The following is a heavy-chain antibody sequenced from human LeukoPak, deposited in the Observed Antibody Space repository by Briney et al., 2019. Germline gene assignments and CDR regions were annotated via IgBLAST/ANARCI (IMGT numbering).Heavy chain of an antibody. CDR3: ARVGALRTSRWFDP. J-gene: IGHJ5*02. CDR1: GGSISSSSYY. V-gene: IGHV4-39*07. D-gene: IGHD4-17*01. CDR2: IYYSGST. Sequence: PSETLSLTCTVSGGSISSSSYYWGWIRQPPGKGLEWIGSIYYSGSTYYNPSLKSRVTISVDTSKNQFSLKLSSVTAADTAVYYCARVGALRTSRWFDPWGQGTLVTVSS.